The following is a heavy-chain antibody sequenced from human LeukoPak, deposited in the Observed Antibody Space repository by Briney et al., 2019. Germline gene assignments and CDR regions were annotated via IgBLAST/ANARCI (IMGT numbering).Heavy chain of an antibody. CDR2: ISSSSSTI. CDR1: GFTFNSYG. CDR3: ARGGLRYFDWLSYFDY. Sequence: GGSLRLSCAASGFTFNSYGMHWVRQAPGKGLEWVSYISSSSSTIYYADSVKGRFTISRDNAKNSLYLQMNSLRAEDTAVYYCARGGLRYFDWLSYFDYWGQGTLVTVSS. D-gene: IGHD3-9*01. V-gene: IGHV3-48*04. J-gene: IGHJ4*02.